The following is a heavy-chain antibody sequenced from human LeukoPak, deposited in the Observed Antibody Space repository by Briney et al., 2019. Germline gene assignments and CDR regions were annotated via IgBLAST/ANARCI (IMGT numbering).Heavy chain of an antibody. Sequence: GESLKISCKGSGYSFPNYWIGWVRQMPGKGLEWMGFIHPGDSETRYSPSFQGQVTISADKTVTTAFLQWSSLKASDTAMFYCVRHRRGYCSGANCYDFDYWGQGTLVTVSS. CDR2: IHPGDSET. J-gene: IGHJ4*02. D-gene: IGHD2-15*01. CDR3: VRHRRGYCSGANCYDFDY. V-gene: IGHV5-51*01. CDR1: GYSFPNYW.